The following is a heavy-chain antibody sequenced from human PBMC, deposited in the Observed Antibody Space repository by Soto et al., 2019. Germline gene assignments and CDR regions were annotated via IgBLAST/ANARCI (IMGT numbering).Heavy chain of an antibody. J-gene: IGHJ6*02. Sequence: GASVKVTCKASGGTFSSYTISWVRQAPGQGLEWMGRIIPTLGIANYAQKFQGRVTITADKSTSTAYMELSSLRSEDTAVYYCARFRGSYGMDVWGQGTTVTVS. CDR3: ARFRGSYGMDV. CDR2: IIPTLGIA. D-gene: IGHD3-10*01. V-gene: IGHV1-69*02. CDR1: GGTFSSYT.